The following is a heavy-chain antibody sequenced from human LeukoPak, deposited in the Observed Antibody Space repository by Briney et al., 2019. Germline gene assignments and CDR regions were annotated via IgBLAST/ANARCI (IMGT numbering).Heavy chain of an antibody. V-gene: IGHV6-1*01. Sequence: SQTLSLTCAISGDSVSSNSAAWSWIRQSPSRGLEWLGRTYYRSTWYTYYAVSVKSRIIINPDTSKNQFSLQLNSVTPEDTAVYFCARSVATGCFDYWGQGTLVTVSS. CDR1: GDSVSSNSAA. J-gene: IGHJ4*02. CDR2: TYYRSTWYT. CDR3: ARSVATGCFDY. D-gene: IGHD1-1*01.